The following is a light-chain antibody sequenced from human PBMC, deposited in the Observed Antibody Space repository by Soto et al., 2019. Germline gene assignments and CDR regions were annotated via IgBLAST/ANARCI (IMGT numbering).Light chain of an antibody. CDR1: SSDVGGYKY. Sequence: QSALTQPASVSGSPGQSITISCTGTSSDVGGYKYVSWYQQHLGKAPKLMIYEVSNRPSGVSNRFSGSKSGNTASLTISGLQAEDEADYYCSSYTSSSTWVFGGGTKVTVL. CDR3: SSYTSSSTWV. J-gene: IGLJ3*02. V-gene: IGLV2-14*01. CDR2: EVS.